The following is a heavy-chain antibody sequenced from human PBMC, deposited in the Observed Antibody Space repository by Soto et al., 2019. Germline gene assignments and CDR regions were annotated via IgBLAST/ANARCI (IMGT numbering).Heavy chain of an antibody. V-gene: IGHV4-59*01. Sequence: SETLSLTCTVSGGSISSYYWSWIRQPPGKGLEWIGYIYYSGSTNYNPSLKSRVTISVDTSKNQFSLKLSSVTAADTAVYYCAGSKLHLGELSFIDYWGQGTLVTVSS. CDR2: IYYSGST. D-gene: IGHD3-16*02. CDR1: GGSISSYY. J-gene: IGHJ4*02. CDR3: AGSKLHLGELSFIDY.